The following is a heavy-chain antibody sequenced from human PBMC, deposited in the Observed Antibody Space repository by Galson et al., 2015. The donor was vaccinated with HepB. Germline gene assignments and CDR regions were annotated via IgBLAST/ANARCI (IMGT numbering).Heavy chain of an antibody. J-gene: IGHJ4*02. CDR3: VGDSGQYLFDY. CDR2: ISSSGSTI. V-gene: IGHV3-48*01. D-gene: IGHD2/OR15-2a*01. CDR1: GFVFSTYN. Sequence: SLRLSCAASGFVFSTYNMNWVRQAPGKGLEWGSYISSSGSTIYYADSVKGRFSISRDNAKRSLYLQMKSLRAEDTAVYYCVGDSGQYLFDYWGQGTLVTVSS.